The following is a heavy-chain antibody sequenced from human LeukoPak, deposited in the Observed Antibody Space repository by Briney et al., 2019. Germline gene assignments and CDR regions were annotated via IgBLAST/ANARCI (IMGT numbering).Heavy chain of an antibody. CDR3: ARHASSWLPGELGY. CDR2: ISAYNGNT. D-gene: IGHD3-9*01. Sequence: ASVNVSCKASGYTFTGYYMHWVRQAPGQGLEWMGWISAYNGNTNYAQKLQGRVTMTTDTSTSTAYMELRSLRSDDTAVYYCARHASSWLPGELGYWGQGTLVTVSS. CDR1: GYTFTGYY. V-gene: IGHV1-18*04. J-gene: IGHJ4*02.